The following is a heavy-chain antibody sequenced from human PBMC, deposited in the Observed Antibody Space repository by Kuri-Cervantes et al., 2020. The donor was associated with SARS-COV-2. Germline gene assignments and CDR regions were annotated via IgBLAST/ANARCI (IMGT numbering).Heavy chain of an antibody. CDR2: VRGKANNYAT. Sequence: GESLKISCEVSGFLFSASAIHWVRQGSGKGLEWVGRVRGKANNYATAYAASVKGRFTISRDDSKNTLYLQMNSLKTEDTAVYYCTTGFSGYPLDYWGQGTLVTVSS. CDR1: GFLFSASA. J-gene: IGHJ4*02. V-gene: IGHV3-73*01. D-gene: IGHD5-12*01. CDR3: TTGFSGYPLDY.